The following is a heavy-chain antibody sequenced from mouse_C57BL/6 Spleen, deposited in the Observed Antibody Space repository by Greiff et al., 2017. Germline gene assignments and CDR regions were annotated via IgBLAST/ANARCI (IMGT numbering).Heavy chain of an antibody. V-gene: IGHV1-19*01. CDR1: GYTFTDYY. Sequence: EVQLQQSGPVLVKPGASVKMSCKASGYTFTDYYMNWVKQSHGKSLEWIGVINPYNGGTSYNQKFKGKATLTVDKSSSTAYMELNSLTSEDSAVXYCAREGTTVVNWYFDVWGTGTTVTVSS. CDR2: INPYNGGT. J-gene: IGHJ1*03. D-gene: IGHD1-1*01. CDR3: AREGTTVVNWYFDV.